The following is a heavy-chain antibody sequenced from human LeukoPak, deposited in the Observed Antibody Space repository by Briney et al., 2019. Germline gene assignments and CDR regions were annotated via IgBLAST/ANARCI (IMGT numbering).Heavy chain of an antibody. D-gene: IGHD6-13*01. J-gene: IGHJ4*02. V-gene: IGHV1-18*01. CDR1: GYTFTSYG. Sequence: APVKVSCKASGYTFTSYGISWVRQAPGQGLEWMGWISAYNGNTNYAQKLQGRVTMTTDTSTSTAYMELRSLRSDDTAVYYCARAEDVPGIAAAGDDYWGQGTLVTVSS. CDR3: ARAEDVPGIAAAGDDY. CDR2: ISAYNGNT.